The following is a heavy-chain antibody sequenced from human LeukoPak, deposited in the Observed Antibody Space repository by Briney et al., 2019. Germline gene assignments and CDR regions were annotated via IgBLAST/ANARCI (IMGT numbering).Heavy chain of an antibody. V-gene: IGHV3-21*01. J-gene: IGHJ3*02. CDR2: ISSSSSYI. CDR1: GFTFSSYS. Sequence: PGGSLRLSCAASGFTFSSYSMNWVRQAPGKGLEWVSSISSSSSYIYYAGSVKGRFTISRDNAKNSLYPQMNSLRAEDTAVYYCARDNLHYSSSWSQQDAFDIWGQGTMVTVSS. CDR3: ARDNLHYSSSWSQQDAFDI. D-gene: IGHD6-13*01.